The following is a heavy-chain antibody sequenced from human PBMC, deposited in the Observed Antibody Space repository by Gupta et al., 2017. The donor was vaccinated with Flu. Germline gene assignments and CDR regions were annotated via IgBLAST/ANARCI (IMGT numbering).Heavy chain of an antibody. CDR3: ATMNDDTSMYILRDY. CDR1: GDSISSRFFY. CDR2: IYYSGDT. Sequence: QLRLQESGPGLVKPSETLSLTCSVSGDSISSRFFYWGWVRQPPGKGLEWIGSIYYSGDTHYNPSLKSRVTMSVDTSKNQFSLRLSSVTAADTAVYYCATMNDDTSMYILRDYWGQGTLVTVSS. V-gene: IGHV4-39*01. D-gene: IGHD5-18*01. J-gene: IGHJ4*02.